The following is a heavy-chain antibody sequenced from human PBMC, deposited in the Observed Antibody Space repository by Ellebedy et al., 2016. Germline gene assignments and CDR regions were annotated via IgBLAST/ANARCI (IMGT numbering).Heavy chain of an antibody. J-gene: IGHJ4*02. CDR2: IFSNGRT. V-gene: IGHV4-39*07. CDR1: GASISSSTYY. Sequence: SETLSLTXTVSGASISSSTYYWGWIRQPPGKGLEWIGSIFSNGRTYYNPSLKCRGTISIDTSKNQFSWKLNSLTAADTAVYYCARDPTTSAAYWGQGTLVAVSS. D-gene: IGHD1-1*01. CDR3: ARDPTTSAAY.